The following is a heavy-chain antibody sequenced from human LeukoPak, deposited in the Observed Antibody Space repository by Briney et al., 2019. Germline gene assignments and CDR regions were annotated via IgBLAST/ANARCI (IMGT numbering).Heavy chain of an antibody. CDR2: VHSSRGS. D-gene: IGHD1-7*01. J-gene: IGHJ4*02. V-gene: IGHV4-39*07. Sequence: SETLSLTCTVSGGSISSGDYYWGWIRQPPGKGLEWIGRVHSSRGSNYNPSLKSRVTMSVDTSKNQVSLKLIAVTAADTAVYYCARENWNYGEDFWGQGALVTVSS. CDR1: GGSISSGDYY. CDR3: ARENWNYGEDF.